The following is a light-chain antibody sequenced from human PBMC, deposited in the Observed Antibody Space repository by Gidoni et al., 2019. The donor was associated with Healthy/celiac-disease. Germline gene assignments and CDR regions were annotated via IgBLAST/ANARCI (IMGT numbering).Light chain of an antibody. Sequence: EIVLTQSPGTLYLSPGERATLSCRASQSVSSSYLAWYQPKPGQAPRLLIYGASSRATGIPDRFSGSGSGTDFTLTISRLEPEDFAVYYCQQYGSSRLTFGGGTKVEIK. CDR3: QQYGSSRLT. J-gene: IGKJ4*01. V-gene: IGKV3-20*01. CDR2: GAS. CDR1: QSVSSSY.